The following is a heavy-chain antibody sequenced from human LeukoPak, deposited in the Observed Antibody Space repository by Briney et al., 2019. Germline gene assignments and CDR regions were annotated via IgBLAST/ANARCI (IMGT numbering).Heavy chain of an antibody. V-gene: IGHV3-48*01. J-gene: IGHJ6*02. D-gene: IGHD2-15*01. CDR1: GFTFSTYS. CDR2: ISSSSSAT. Sequence: QPGGSLRLSCAASGFTFSTYSMNWVRQAPGKGLEWISYISSSSSATYYADSVKGRFTISRDNAKNTLYLQMHSLRAEDTAVYYCAKEIVGKNYGMDVWGQGTTVTVSS. CDR3: AKEIVGKNYGMDV.